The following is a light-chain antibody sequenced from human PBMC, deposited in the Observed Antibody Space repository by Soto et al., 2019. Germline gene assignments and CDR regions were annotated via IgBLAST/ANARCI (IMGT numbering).Light chain of an antibody. CDR2: DAS. Sequence: DIPMTQSPSTLSASVGDRVTITCRASQSISSWLAWYQQKPGTAPNLLIYDASSLESGVPSRFSGSGSGTEFTPTISSLQPDDFATYDCQQYNSYWTFGQGTKVDI. CDR1: QSISSW. V-gene: IGKV1-5*01. J-gene: IGKJ1*01. CDR3: QQYNSYWT.